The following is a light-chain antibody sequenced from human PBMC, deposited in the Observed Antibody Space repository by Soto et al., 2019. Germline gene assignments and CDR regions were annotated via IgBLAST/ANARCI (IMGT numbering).Light chain of an antibody. Sequence: DMQMTQSPSTLSASVGDRVTITFRSSQSISSWLAWYQQKPGKAPKLLIYKASSLESGVPSRFSGSGSGTEFTLTISSLQPDDFATYYCQQYNSSSPETFGQGTKVDI. CDR2: KAS. CDR3: QQYNSSSPET. J-gene: IGKJ1*01. CDR1: QSISSW. V-gene: IGKV1-5*03.